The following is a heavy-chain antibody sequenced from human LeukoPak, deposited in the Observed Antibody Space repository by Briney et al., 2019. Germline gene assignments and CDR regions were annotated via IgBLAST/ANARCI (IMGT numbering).Heavy chain of an antibody. CDR3: ASRYDFWSGYYPGRRPPKLAAFDY. V-gene: IGHV4-30-2*01. CDR1: GGSISSGGYS. D-gene: IGHD3-3*01. J-gene: IGHJ4*02. CDR2: IYHSGST. Sequence: SQTLSLTCAVSGGSISSGGYSWSWIRQPPGKGLEWIGYIYHSGSTYYNPPLKSRVTISVDTSKNQFSLKLSSVTAADTAVYYCASRYDFWSGYYPGRRPPKLAAFDYWGQGTLVTVSS.